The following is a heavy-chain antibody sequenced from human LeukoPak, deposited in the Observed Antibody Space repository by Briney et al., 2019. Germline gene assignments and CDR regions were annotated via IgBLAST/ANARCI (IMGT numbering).Heavy chain of an antibody. Sequence: PGGSLRLSCAASGFTFSSYGMHWVRQAPGKGLEWAAVIWYEGSNKYYADSVKGRFTISRDNSKNTLYLQMNSLRAEDTAVYYCARDDYVWGSYSPPGYYYGMDVWGQGTTVTVSS. CDR1: GFTFSSYG. CDR3: ARDDYVWGSYSPPGYYYGMDV. V-gene: IGHV3-33*01. J-gene: IGHJ6*02. CDR2: IWYEGSNK. D-gene: IGHD3-16*01.